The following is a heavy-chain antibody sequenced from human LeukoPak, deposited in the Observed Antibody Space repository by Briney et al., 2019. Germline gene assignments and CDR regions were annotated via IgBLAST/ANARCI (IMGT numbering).Heavy chain of an antibody. J-gene: IGHJ4*02. Sequence: PGGSLRLSCAASGFTFSSYSMNWVRQAPGKGLEWVSSISSSSSYIYYADSVKGRFTISRDNAKSSLYLQMNSLRAEDTAVYYCARDHEGASDPDYWGQGTLVTVSS. CDR3: ARDHEGASDPDY. CDR2: ISSSSSYI. D-gene: IGHD1-26*01. V-gene: IGHV3-21*01. CDR1: GFTFSSYS.